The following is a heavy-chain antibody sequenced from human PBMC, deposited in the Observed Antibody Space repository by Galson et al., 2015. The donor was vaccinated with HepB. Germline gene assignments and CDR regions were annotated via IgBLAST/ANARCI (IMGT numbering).Heavy chain of an antibody. CDR3: ARDREPYYYDSSDAFDI. V-gene: IGHV3-30*04. CDR2: ISYDGSNK. J-gene: IGHJ3*02. D-gene: IGHD3-22*01. Sequence: SLRLSCAASGFTFSSYAMHWVRQAPGKGLEWVAVISYDGSNKYYADSVKGRFTISRDNSKNTLYLQMNSLRAEDTAVYYCARDREPYYYDSSDAFDIWGQGTMVTVSS. CDR1: GFTFSSYA.